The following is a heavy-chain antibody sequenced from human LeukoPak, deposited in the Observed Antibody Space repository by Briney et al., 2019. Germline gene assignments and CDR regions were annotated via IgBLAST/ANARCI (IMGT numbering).Heavy chain of an antibody. Sequence: GGSLRLSCAASGFTFSSYWMSWVRQAPGKGLEWVANIKQDGSEKYYVDSVKGRFTISRDNAKNSLYLQMNSLRAEDTAVYYCARDGGAYCGGDCYSPNWYFDLWGRGTLVTVSS. J-gene: IGHJ2*01. V-gene: IGHV3-7*01. CDR2: IKQDGSEK. D-gene: IGHD2-21*02. CDR3: ARDGGAYCGGDCYSPNWYFDL. CDR1: GFTFSSYW.